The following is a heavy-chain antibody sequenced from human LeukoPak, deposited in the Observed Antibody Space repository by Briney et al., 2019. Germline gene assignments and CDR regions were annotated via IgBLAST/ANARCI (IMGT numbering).Heavy chain of an antibody. Sequence: GGSLRLSCAASGFTFSSYSMNWVRQAPGKGLEWVSYISSSSSTIYYADSVKGRFTISRDNAKNSLYLQMNSLRAEDTAVYYCAKGRKGGVVVEVAATDYMDVWGKGTTVTISS. J-gene: IGHJ6*03. D-gene: IGHD2-15*01. CDR1: GFTFSSYS. CDR3: AKGRKGGVVVEVAATDYMDV. CDR2: ISSSSSTI. V-gene: IGHV3-48*01.